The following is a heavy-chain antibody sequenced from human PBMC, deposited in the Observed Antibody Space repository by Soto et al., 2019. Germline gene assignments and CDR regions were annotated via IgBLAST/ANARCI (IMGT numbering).Heavy chain of an antibody. V-gene: IGHV1-8*02. CDR2: MNPDSGNT. CDR1: GDTFTHYA. CDR3: ARGQSSSWYNYYYYGMDV. J-gene: IGHJ6*02. D-gene: IGHD6-13*01. Sequence: ASVKVSCKASGDTFTHYALNWVRQAPGQRPEWMGWMNPDSGNTGYAQKFQGRVTMTRNTSISTAYMELSSLRSEDTAVYYCARGQSSSWYNYYYYGMDVWGQGTTVTVSS.